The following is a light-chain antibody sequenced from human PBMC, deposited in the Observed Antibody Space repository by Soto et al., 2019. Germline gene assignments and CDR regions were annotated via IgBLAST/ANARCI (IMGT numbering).Light chain of an antibody. CDR2: GAS. J-gene: IGKJ1*01. CDR3: QQYDNWPWT. V-gene: IGKV3-15*01. CDR1: QTISGT. Sequence: EIVMTQSPATLSVSPGGRATLSCRASQTISGTLAWYQQKPGQAPRLLIHGASTRAPGFPARFSGSESGTDFTLTISSLQSEDFAVYYCQQYDNWPWTFGQGTKVEIK.